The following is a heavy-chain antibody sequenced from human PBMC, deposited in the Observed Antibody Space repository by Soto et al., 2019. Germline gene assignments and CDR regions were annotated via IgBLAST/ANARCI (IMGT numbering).Heavy chain of an antibody. V-gene: IGHV4-30-2*01. Sequence: QLQLQESGSGLVKPSQTLSLTCAVSGGSISSGGYSWSWIRQPPGKGLEWIGYIYHSGSTYYNPSLKRRVTLSVGRSKNQFSPKLSSVTAADTAVYYCARALAENWFDPWGQGTLVTVSS. CDR1: GGSISSGGYS. J-gene: IGHJ5*02. CDR3: ARALAENWFDP. CDR2: IYHSGST.